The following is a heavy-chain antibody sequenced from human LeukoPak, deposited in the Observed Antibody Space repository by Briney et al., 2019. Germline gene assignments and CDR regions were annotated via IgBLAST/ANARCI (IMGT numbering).Heavy chain of an antibody. CDR2: ISYDGSNK. J-gene: IGHJ4*02. D-gene: IGHD5-18*01. CDR1: GFTFSRYD. CDR3: ARLWWIRPVY. V-gene: IGHV3-30-3*01. Sequence: QPGGSLRLSCAASGFTFSRYDMHWVRQAPGKGLEWVAVISYDGSNKYYGDSVKGRFTISRDNSKNTLYLQMNSLRSEDTSVYYCARLWWIRPVYWGQGTLVTVSS.